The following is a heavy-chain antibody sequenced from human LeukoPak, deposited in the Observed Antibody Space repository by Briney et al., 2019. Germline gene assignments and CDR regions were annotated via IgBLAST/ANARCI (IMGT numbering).Heavy chain of an antibody. Sequence: GGSLRLSCAASGFTFSYYSMNWVRQIPGKGLEWVGHIKSRTDGGTTDYAAPVKGRFTVSRDDSKNTVYLQMNSLKTEDSAVYFCATEFYSNGYNYWGRGTLVTVSS. D-gene: IGHD5-24*01. CDR1: GFTFSYYS. J-gene: IGHJ4*02. CDR3: ATEFYSNGYNY. CDR2: IKSRTDGGTT. V-gene: IGHV3-15*01.